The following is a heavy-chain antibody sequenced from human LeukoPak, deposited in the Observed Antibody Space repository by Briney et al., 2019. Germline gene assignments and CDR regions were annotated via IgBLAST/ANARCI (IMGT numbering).Heavy chain of an antibody. D-gene: IGHD3-22*01. CDR2: ISFVGSNN. CDR3: AKDHYDSSVLLH. Sequence: GGSLRLSCAAPGFTFSSYGMHWVRQAPGKGLEWGAVISFVGSNNYYADSGKARFTISRDNSKNTLYMQMNSRRAEDTAVYCCAKDHYDSSVLLHWGQGTLVTVSS. J-gene: IGHJ4*02. V-gene: IGHV3-30*18. CDR1: GFTFSSYG.